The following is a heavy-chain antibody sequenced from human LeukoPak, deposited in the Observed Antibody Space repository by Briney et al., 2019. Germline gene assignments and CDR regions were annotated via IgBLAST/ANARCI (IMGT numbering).Heavy chain of an antibody. CDR3: ATGPYYDFWSGYYYYYYYYMDV. CDR2: INTNTGNP. Sequence: ASVKVSCKASGYTFTSYAMNWVRQAPGQGLEWMGWINTNTGNPTYAQGFTGRFVFSLDTSVSTAYLQISSLKAEDTAVYYCATGPYYDFWSGYYYYYYYYMDVWGKGTTVTVSS. V-gene: IGHV7-4-1*02. CDR1: GYTFTSYA. J-gene: IGHJ6*03. D-gene: IGHD3-3*01.